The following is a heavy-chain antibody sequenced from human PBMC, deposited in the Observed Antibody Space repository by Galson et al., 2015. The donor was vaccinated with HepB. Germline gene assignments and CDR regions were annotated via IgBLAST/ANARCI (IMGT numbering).Heavy chain of an antibody. J-gene: IGHJ5*02. Sequence: SLRLSCAASGFTFDDYGMSWVRQAPGKGLEWVSGINWNGGSTGYADSVKGRFTISRDNAKNSLYLQMNSLRAEDTALYHCARDSGIAAAEEMGWFDPWGQGTLVTVSS. V-gene: IGHV3-20*01. CDR2: INWNGGST. CDR1: GFTFDDYG. CDR3: ARDSGIAAAEEMGWFDP. D-gene: IGHD6-13*01.